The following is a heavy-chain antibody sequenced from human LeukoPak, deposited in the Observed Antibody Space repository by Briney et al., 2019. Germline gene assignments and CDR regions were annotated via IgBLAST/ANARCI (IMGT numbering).Heavy chain of an antibody. CDR1: GYTFTSYD. J-gene: IGHJ6*02. D-gene: IGHD3-22*01. V-gene: IGHV1-69*13. CDR3: ATDNYDSSALYGMDV. Sequence: SVKVSCKASGYTFTSYDINWVRQAPGQGLEWMGGIIPIFGTANYAQKFQGRVTITADESTSTAYMELSSLRSEDTAVYYCATDNYDSSALYGMDVWGQGTTVTVSS. CDR2: IIPIFGTA.